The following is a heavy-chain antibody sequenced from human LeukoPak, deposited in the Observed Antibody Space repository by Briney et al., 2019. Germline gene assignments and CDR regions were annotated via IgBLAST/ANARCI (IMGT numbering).Heavy chain of an antibody. CDR2: INHSGST. CDR1: GGSFSGYY. D-gene: IGHD3-16*02. V-gene: IGHV4-34*01. CDR3: AREARDYVWGSYRFYYYYYMDV. Sequence: PSETLSLTCAVYGGSFSGYYWSWIRQPPGKGLEWIGEINHSGSTNYNPSLKSRVTISVDTSKNQFSLKLSSVTAADTAVYYCAREARDYVWGSYRFYYYYYMDVWGKGTTVTISS. J-gene: IGHJ6*03.